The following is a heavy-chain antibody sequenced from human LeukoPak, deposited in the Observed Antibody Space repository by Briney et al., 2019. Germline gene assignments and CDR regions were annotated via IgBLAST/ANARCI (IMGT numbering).Heavy chain of an antibody. D-gene: IGHD5-18*01. CDR3: ARVLRAASWRSYDY. J-gene: IGHJ4*02. V-gene: IGHV4-61*01. CDR1: GDSVSKSLYY. Sequence: SETLSLTCTVSGDSVSKSLYYWSWIRQPAGKGLEWIGYIYYNGGTNYNPSLKSRVTISIDTSTNQFSLRLNSMTAADTAVYYCARVLRAASWRSYDYWGQGSLVTVSS. CDR2: IYYNGGT.